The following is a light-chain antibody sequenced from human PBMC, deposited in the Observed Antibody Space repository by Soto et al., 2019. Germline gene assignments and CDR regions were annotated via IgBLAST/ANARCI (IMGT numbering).Light chain of an antibody. J-gene: IGLJ2*01. V-gene: IGLV8-61*01. CDR3: ALYMGSGMV. Sequence: QTVVTQEPSLSVSPGGTVTLTCGLSSGSVSINYYPSWYQQTPGQAPRSLIYSTNTRSSGVPDRFSGSILGNKAALTITGAQADDESDYYWALYMGSGMVFGGGTKLTVL. CDR1: SGSVSINYY. CDR2: STN.